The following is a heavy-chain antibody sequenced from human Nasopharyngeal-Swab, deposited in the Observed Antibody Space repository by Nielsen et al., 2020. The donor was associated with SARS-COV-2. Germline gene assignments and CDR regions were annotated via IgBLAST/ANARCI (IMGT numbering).Heavy chain of an antibody. V-gene: IGHV1-69*01. Sequence: WVRQAPGQGLEWMGGIIPIFGTANYAQKFQGRVTITADESTSTAYMELSSLRSEDTAVYYCARGLSLVGATNDAFDIWGQGTMVTVSS. J-gene: IGHJ3*02. CDR3: ARGLSLVGATNDAFDI. D-gene: IGHD1-26*01. CDR2: IIPIFGTA.